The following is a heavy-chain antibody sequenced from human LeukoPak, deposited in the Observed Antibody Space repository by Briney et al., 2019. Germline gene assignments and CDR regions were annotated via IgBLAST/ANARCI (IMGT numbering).Heavy chain of an antibody. J-gene: IGHJ4*02. V-gene: IGHV1-3*01. CDR3: ARATRRITIFGVVIPYYLDY. D-gene: IGHD3-3*01. CDR1: GYTFTSYA. CDR2: INAGNGNT. Sequence: ASVKVSCKASGYTFTSYAMHWVRQAPGQRLEWMGWINAGNGNTKYSQKFQGRVTITRDTSASTAYMELSSLRSEDTAVYYCARATRRITIFGVVIPYYLDYWGQGTLVTVSS.